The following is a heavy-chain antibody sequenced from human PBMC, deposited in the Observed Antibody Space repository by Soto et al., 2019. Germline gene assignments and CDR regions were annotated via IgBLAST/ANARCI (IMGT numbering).Heavy chain of an antibody. CDR2: TYYRSKWYN. Sequence: QVQLQQSGPGLVKPSPILSLTCAISGDSVSSNSAAWNWIRQPPSRGLEWLGRTYYRSKWYNDSAVSVKSRIIINPDTSENQFSLHLNSVTPEDTAMYCCARDGDSGYFDYWGQGTLVTVSS. CDR1: GDSVSSNSAA. CDR3: ARDGDSGYFDY. J-gene: IGHJ4*02. D-gene: IGHD4-17*01. V-gene: IGHV6-1*01.